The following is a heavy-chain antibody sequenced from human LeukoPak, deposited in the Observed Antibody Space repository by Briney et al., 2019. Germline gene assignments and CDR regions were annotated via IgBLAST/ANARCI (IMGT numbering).Heavy chain of an antibody. Sequence: ASVKVPCKASGYTFTSYGISWVRQAPGQGLEWMGWISAYNGNTNYAQKLQGRVTMTTDTSTSTAYMELRSLRSDGTAVYYCARDRGYYYFWSGYPVGYFDYWGQGTLVTVSS. V-gene: IGHV1-18*01. D-gene: IGHD3-3*01. CDR3: ARDRGYYYFWSGYPVGYFDY. J-gene: IGHJ4*02. CDR1: GYTFTSYG. CDR2: ISAYNGNT.